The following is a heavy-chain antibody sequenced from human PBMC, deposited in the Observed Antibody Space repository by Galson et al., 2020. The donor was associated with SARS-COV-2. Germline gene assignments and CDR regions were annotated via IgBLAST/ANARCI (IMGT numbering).Heavy chain of an antibody. Sequence: ASVKVSCKASGYTFTSYAMHWVRQAPGQRLEWMGWINAGNGNTKYSQKFQGRVTITRDTSASTAYMELSSLRSEDTAVYYCARGHGYSGYDFTFDYWGQGTLVTVSS. CDR2: INAGNGNT. D-gene: IGHD5-12*01. CDR1: GYTFTSYA. J-gene: IGHJ4*02. CDR3: ARGHGYSGYDFTFDY. V-gene: IGHV1-3*01.